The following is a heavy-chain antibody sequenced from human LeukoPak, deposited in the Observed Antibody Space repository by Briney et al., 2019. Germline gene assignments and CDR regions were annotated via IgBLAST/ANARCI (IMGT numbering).Heavy chain of an antibody. V-gene: IGHV3-30*17. D-gene: IGHD1-14*01. CDR1: GFSFSTYA. Sequence: GRSLRHSCAASGFSFSTYAMYWVRQAPGKGLEWVAVISFEGSNKYYADSVQGRFTISRDNSRNTLYLQMNSLRAEDTAVYFCARGPPTALYMDVWGKGTTVTVSS. CDR2: ISFEGSNK. J-gene: IGHJ6*03. CDR3: ARGPPTALYMDV.